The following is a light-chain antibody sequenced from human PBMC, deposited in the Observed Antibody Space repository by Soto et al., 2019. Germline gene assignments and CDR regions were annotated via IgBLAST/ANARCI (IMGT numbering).Light chain of an antibody. CDR1: QSVSSSY. CDR2: GAS. CDR3: QRYGSSPLYT. J-gene: IGKJ2*01. V-gene: IGKV3-20*01. Sequence: EIVLTQSPGTLSLSPGERATLSCRASQSVSSSYLGWYQQKPGQAPRLLIYGASSRATGIPDRFSGSGSGTDFTLTISRLEPEDFAVYYCQRYGSSPLYTFGQGTNLEIK.